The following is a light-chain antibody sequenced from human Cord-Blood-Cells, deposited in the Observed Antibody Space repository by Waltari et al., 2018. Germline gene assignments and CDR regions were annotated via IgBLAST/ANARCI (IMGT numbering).Light chain of an antibody. CDR3: QQYNSYSRT. Sequence: DIQMTQSPSTLSASVGDRVTITCRASQSISSWLAWYQQKPGKAPKRLIYKASRLESGVPSRFSGSGSGTEFSLTISSLQPDDFATYYCQQYNSYSRTFGQGTKVEIK. CDR2: KAS. V-gene: IGKV1-5*03. CDR1: QSISSW. J-gene: IGKJ1*01.